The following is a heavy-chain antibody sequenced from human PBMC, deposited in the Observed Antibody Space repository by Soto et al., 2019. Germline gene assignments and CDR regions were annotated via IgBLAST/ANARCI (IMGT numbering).Heavy chain of an antibody. CDR3: AKDQSASSNSYHAMDV. D-gene: IGHD6-6*01. Sequence: QEQLVESGGGVVQPGRPLRLSCAASEFTFSPYPMHWVRQAPGKGLEWVAVISFDGATKYYADSVKGPFAISRDISMNARYLQTTSLRTEDTDVYYCAKDQSASSNSYHAMDVWGPGTTVTV. CDR1: EFTFSPYP. J-gene: IGHJ6*02. CDR2: ISFDGATK. V-gene: IGHV3-30*09.